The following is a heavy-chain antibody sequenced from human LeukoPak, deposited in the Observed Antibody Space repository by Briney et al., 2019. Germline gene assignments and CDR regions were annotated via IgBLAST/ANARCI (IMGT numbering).Heavy chain of an antibody. D-gene: IGHD6-19*01. V-gene: IGHV4-39*01. Sequence: SETLSLTCTVSGGSISSSSYSWGWIRQPPGKGLEWIGSIYYSGSTYYNPSLKSRVTISVDTSKNQFSLKLGSVTAADTAVYYCARHAGNIAVADYWYFDLWGRGTLVTVSS. J-gene: IGHJ2*01. CDR2: IYYSGST. CDR1: GGSISSSSYS. CDR3: ARHAGNIAVADYWYFDL.